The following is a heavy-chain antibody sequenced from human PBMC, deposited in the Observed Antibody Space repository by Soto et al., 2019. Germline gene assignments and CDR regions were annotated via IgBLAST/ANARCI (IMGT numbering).Heavy chain of an antibody. CDR3: ARWPDGYYYYGMDV. Sequence: QVQLVQSGAEVKKPGASVKVSCKASGYTFTSYDINWVRQATGQGLEWMGWMNPNSGNTGYAQKFQGRVTMTRNTSTSTAYMELSSMRSENTAVYYCARWPDGYYYYGMDVWGQGNTVTVSS. CDR2: MNPNSGNT. J-gene: IGHJ6*02. CDR1: GYTFTSYD. V-gene: IGHV1-8*01.